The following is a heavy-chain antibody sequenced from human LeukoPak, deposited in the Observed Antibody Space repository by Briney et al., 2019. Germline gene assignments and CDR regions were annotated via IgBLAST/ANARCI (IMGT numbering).Heavy chain of an antibody. V-gene: IGHV4-31*03. Sequence: SETLSLTCTVSGGSISSGGYYWSWIRQHPGKGLEWIGYIYYSGSTYYNPSLKSRVTISVDTSKNQFSLKLSSVTAADTAVYYCARDMGGVETLEGMDVWGQGTTVTVSS. CDR1: GGSISSGGYY. CDR3: ARDMGGVETLEGMDV. D-gene: IGHD2-8*02. J-gene: IGHJ6*02. CDR2: IYYSGST.